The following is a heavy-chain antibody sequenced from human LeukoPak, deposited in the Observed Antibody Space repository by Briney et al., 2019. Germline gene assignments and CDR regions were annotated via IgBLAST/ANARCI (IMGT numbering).Heavy chain of an antibody. CDR3: ASYSRYGDGNWFDP. V-gene: IGHV4-38-2*01. J-gene: IGHJ5*02. D-gene: IGHD4-17*01. Sequence: SETLSLTCAVSGYSISSGYYWSWIRQPPGKGLEWIGSIYHSGSTYYNPSLKSRVTISVDTSKNQFSLKLRSVTAADTAVYYCASYSRYGDGNWFDPWGQGTLVTVSS. CDR2: IYHSGST. CDR1: GYSISSGYY.